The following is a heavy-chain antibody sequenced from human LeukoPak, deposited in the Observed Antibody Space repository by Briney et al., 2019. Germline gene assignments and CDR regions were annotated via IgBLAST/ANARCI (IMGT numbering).Heavy chain of an antibody. CDR1: GYTFTGYY. CDR3: ARGRQVVVAAHYYYYMDV. Sequence: GASVKVSCKASGYTFTGYYMHWVRQAPGQGLEWMGWINPNSGGTNYAQKFQGRVTMARDTSISTAYMELSRLRSDDTAVYYCARGRQVVVAAHYYYYMDVWGQGTTVTVSS. J-gene: IGHJ6*03. D-gene: IGHD2-15*01. V-gene: IGHV1-2*02. CDR2: INPNSGGT.